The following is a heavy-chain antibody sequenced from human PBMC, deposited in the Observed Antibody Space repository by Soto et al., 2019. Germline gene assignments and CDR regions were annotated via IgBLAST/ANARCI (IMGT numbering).Heavy chain of an antibody. D-gene: IGHD6-19*01. CDR1: GDSVSSNSAA. V-gene: IGHV6-1*01. J-gene: IGHJ6*02. Sequence: SQTLSLTCAISGDSVSSNSAAWNWIRQSPSRGLEWLGRTYYRSKWYNDYAVSVKSRITINPDTSKNQFSLQLNSVTPEDTAVYYCASGLSAVAATRGYYYYGMDVCGQGTTVPVSS. CDR2: TYYRSKWYN. CDR3: ASGLSAVAATRGYYYYGMDV.